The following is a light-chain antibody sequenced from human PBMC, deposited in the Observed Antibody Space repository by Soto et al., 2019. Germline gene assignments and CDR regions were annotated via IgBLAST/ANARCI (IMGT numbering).Light chain of an antibody. CDR3: QTWASGTVV. Sequence: QLVLTQSPSASASLGASVKLTCTLSSGHSSYAIAWHQQQPEKGPRYLMKLNSDGSHSKGDGIPDCFSGSTSGAARYLTISSLQSEDEADYYCQTWASGTVVFGGGTKLTVL. V-gene: IGLV4-69*01. CDR1: SGHSSYA. CDR2: LNSDGSH. J-gene: IGLJ2*01.